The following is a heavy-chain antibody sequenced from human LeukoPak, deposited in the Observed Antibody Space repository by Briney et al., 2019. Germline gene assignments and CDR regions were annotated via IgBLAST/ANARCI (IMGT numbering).Heavy chain of an antibody. Sequence: SETLSLTCAVYGGTFSGYYWSWIHQPPGKGLEWIGEINHSGSTNYNPSLKSRVTISVDTSKNQFSLKLSSVTAADTAVYYCARRSRQLVRGFYYYYMDVWGKGTTVTVSS. J-gene: IGHJ6*03. CDR1: GGTFSGYY. CDR2: INHSGST. D-gene: IGHD6-6*01. CDR3: ARRSRQLVRGFYYYYMDV. V-gene: IGHV4-34*01.